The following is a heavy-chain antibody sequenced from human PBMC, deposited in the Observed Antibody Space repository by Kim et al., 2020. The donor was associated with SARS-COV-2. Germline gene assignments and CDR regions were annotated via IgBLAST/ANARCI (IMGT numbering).Heavy chain of an antibody. D-gene: IGHD3-22*01. CDR3: ARRIYYDSSGYAFDY. V-gene: IGHV5-51*01. J-gene: IGHJ4*02. Sequence: PSFQGQVTITAEKSISTSYLQWSSLKASDTAMYYCARRIYYDSSGYAFDYWGQGTLVTVSS.